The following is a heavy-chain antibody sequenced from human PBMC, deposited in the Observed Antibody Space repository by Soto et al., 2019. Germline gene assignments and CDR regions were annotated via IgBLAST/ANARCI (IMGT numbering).Heavy chain of an antibody. CDR3: ARDPPGIAAAGVGG. CDR2: IYSGGDT. CDR1: GVTVSNNY. D-gene: IGHD6-13*01. Sequence: VGSLRLSCAASGVTVSNNYMRWVRQAPGKGLEWVSLIYSGGDTHYADSVKGRFTISRDSSRNTLYLEMNSLRAEDTAVYYCARDPPGIAAAGVGGWGQGTLVTVSS. V-gene: IGHV3-53*01. J-gene: IGHJ4*02.